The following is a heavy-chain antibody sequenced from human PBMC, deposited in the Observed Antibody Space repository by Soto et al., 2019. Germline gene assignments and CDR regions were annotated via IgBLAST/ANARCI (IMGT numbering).Heavy chain of an antibody. CDR2: IYYDGSNE. Sequence: QVQLVESGGGVVQPGRSLRLSCAASEFTFSNFGMHGVRQAPGKGLEWVAVIYYDGSNEYYADSVKGRFTISRDNSKNTLYLQMNSLRAEDTAVYYCARVAVVVAADAFDIWGQGTMVTVSS. D-gene: IGHD2-15*01. CDR3: ARVAVVVAADAFDI. V-gene: IGHV3-33*01. J-gene: IGHJ3*02. CDR1: EFTFSNFG.